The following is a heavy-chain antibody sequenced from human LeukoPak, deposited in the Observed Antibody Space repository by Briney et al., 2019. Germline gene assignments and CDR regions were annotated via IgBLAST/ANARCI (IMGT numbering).Heavy chain of an antibody. CDR2: ISGSDGDT. D-gene: IGHD3-22*01. CDR3: ARDPHYYDSSGYVDY. Sequence: GGSLRLSCTASGFTFSRYTMSWVRQAPGKGLEWVSGISGSDGDTFHADSVKGRFTISRDNSKNTVYLQMNSLRAEDTAVYYCARDPHYYDSSGYVDYWGQGTLVTVSS. J-gene: IGHJ4*02. CDR1: GFTFSRYT. V-gene: IGHV3-23*01.